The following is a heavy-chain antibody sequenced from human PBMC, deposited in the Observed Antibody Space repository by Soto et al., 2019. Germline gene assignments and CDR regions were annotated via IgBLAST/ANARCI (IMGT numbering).Heavy chain of an antibody. CDR1: GYTFTGYY. J-gene: IGHJ6*02. CDR2: INPNSGGT. Sequence: GASVKVSCKASGYTFTGYYMHWVRQAPGQGLEWMGWINPNSGGTNYAQKFQGWVTMTRDTSISTAYMELSRLRSDDTAVYYCAREIPRYYDILTGYPIYGMDVWGQGTTVTVSS. V-gene: IGHV1-2*04. CDR3: AREIPRYYDILTGYPIYGMDV. D-gene: IGHD3-9*01.